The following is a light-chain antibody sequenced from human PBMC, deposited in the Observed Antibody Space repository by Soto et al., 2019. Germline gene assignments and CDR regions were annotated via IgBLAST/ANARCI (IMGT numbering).Light chain of an antibody. CDR2: WAS. CDR1: RSILYSSNNKEK. V-gene: IGKV4-1*01. J-gene: IGKJ5*01. CDR3: QQYYSTPLT. Sequence: DIVMTQSPDSLAVSLGERATINCKSGRSILYSSNNKEKLAWYQQKPGQPPKLLIYWASTRESGAPDRFSGSGSGTDFTLTISSLQAEDVAVYYCQQYYSTPLTFGQGTRLEIK.